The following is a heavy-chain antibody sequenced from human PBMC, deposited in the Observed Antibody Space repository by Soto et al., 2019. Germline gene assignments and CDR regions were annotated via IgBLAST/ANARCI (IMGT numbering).Heavy chain of an antibody. J-gene: IGHJ4*02. CDR2: INWNGGST. Sequence: PGGSLRLSCAASGFTFDDYGMSWVRQAPGKGLEWVSGINWNGGSTGYADSVKGRFTISRDNSKNTLYLQMNSLRAEDTAVYYCAKGAGWFGESHIDYWGQGTLVTVSS. CDR3: AKGAGWFGESHIDY. CDR1: GFTFDDYG. V-gene: IGHV3-20*04. D-gene: IGHD3-10*01.